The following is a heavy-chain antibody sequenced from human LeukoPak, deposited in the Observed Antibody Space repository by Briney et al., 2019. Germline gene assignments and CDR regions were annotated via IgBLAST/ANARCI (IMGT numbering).Heavy chain of an antibody. V-gene: IGHV3-23*01. CDR1: GFTFSSYA. D-gene: IGHD4-17*01. Sequence: GGSLRLSCAASGFTFSSYAMSWVRQAPGKGLEWVSAISGSGGSTYYADSVKGRFTISRDNSKNTLYLQMNSLRAEDTAVYYCARAGDYGDYSFDYWGQGTLVTVSS. J-gene: IGHJ4*02. CDR3: ARAGDYGDYSFDY. CDR2: ISGSGGST.